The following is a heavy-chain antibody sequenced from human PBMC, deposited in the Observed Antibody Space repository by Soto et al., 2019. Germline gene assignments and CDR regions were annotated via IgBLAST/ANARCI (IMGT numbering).Heavy chain of an antibody. CDR1: GGSISSSNW. J-gene: IGHJ6*02. CDR2: IYHSGST. V-gene: IGHV4-4*02. CDR3: ASLWAAAAGKYYYYYGMDV. D-gene: IGHD6-13*01. Sequence: SETLSLTCAVSGGSISSSNWWSWVRQPPGKGLEWIGEIYHSGSTNYNPSLKSRVTISVDKSKNQFSLKLSSVTAADTAVYYCASLWAAAAGKYYYYYGMDVWGQGTTVTVSS.